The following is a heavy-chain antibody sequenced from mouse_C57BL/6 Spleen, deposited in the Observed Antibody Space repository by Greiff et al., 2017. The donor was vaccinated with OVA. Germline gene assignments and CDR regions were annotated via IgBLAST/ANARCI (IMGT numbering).Heavy chain of an antibody. CDR3: TTVVAPYFDY. V-gene: IGHV14-4*01. D-gene: IGHD1-1*01. CDR1: GFNIKDDY. Sequence: VQLKESGAELVRPGASVKLSCTASGFNIKDDYMHWVKQRPEQGLEWIGWIDPENGDTEYASKFQGKATITADTSSNPAYLQLSSLTSEDTAVYYCTTVVAPYFDYWGQGTTLTVSS. J-gene: IGHJ2*01. CDR2: IDPENGDT.